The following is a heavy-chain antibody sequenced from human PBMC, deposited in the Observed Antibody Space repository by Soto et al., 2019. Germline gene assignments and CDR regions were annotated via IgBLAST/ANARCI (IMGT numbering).Heavy chain of an antibody. Sequence: QVHLVQSGAEVKKPGASVKVSCKGSGYAFTTYGITWVRQAPGQGLEWMGWISAHNGNTNYAQQLQGRGTVTRDTSTSTAYMELRSLRSDDPAVYYCARGRYGDYWGQGALVNVSS. CDR1: GYAFTTYG. CDR2: ISAHNGNT. CDR3: ARGRYGDY. D-gene: IGHD1-1*01. V-gene: IGHV1-18*01. J-gene: IGHJ4*02.